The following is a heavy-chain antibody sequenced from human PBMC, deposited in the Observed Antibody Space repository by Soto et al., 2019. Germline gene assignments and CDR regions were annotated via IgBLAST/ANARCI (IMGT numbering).Heavy chain of an antibody. CDR2: IIPIFGTA. CDR1: GGTFSSYA. J-gene: IGHJ5*02. D-gene: IGHD3-16*01. CDR3: ARQINWRDGGA. Sequence: SVKVSGTASGGTFSSYAMRWVRQAPGQGLEWMGGIIPIFGTANYAQKFQGRVTITADKSTSTAYMELSSLRSEDTAVYYCARQINWRDGGAWGQGTQVTVSS. V-gene: IGHV1-69*06.